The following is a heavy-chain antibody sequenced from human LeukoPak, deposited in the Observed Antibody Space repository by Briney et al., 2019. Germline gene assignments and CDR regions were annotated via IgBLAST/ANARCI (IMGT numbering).Heavy chain of an antibody. D-gene: IGHD3-22*01. J-gene: IGHJ3*02. CDR2: AYYRSKWYF. Sequence: SQSLSLTCAISGDSVSSYSAGWNWIRQSPSRGLEWLGSAYYRSKWYFDYAVSVKSRITINPDTSKNQFSLKLRSVTAADTAVYYCARDRYYYDSGSYYSAFDTWGQGTLVTVSS. V-gene: IGHV6-1*01. CDR1: GDSVSSYSAG. CDR3: ARDRYYYDSGSYYSAFDT.